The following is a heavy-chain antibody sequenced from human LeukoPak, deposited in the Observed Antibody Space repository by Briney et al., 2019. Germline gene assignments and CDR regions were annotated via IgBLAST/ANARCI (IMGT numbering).Heavy chain of an antibody. V-gene: IGHV4-59*01. CDR3: AGAYYDSSGYFDAFDI. CDR1: GGSISSYY. CDR2: IYYSGST. D-gene: IGHD3-22*01. J-gene: IGHJ3*02. Sequence: SETLSLTCTVSGGSISSYYWSWIRQPPGKGLEWIGYIYYSGSTNYNPSLKSRVTISVDTSKNQFSLKLSSVTAADTAVYYCAGAYYDSSGYFDAFDIWAKGQWSPSLQ.